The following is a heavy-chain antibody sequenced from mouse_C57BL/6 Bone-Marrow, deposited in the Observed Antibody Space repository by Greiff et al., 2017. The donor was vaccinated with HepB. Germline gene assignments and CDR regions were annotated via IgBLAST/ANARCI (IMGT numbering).Heavy chain of an antibody. V-gene: IGHV14-3*01. CDR1: GLNIKNTY. Sequence: VQLQQSVAELVRPGASVKLSCTASGLNIKNTYMHWVKQRPEQGLEWIGRMDPANGNTNYDPKLQGKATITAATSSNTAYLQLSSLTSEDTAIYYCARGGDSSGSYAMDYWGQGTSVTVSS. D-gene: IGHD3-2*02. J-gene: IGHJ4*01. CDR3: ARGGDSSGSYAMDY. CDR2: MDPANGNT.